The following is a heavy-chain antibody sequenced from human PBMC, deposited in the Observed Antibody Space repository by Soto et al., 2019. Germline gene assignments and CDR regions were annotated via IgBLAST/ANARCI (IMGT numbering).Heavy chain of an antibody. Sequence: QVQLVQSGPELKKPGASVTVSCEAFGYSFSTFGISWVRQAPGQGLEWMGWIGPYNGNTNYAQKFQGRVTMTTDTSARTAYIQLRSLRSDDTAVYFCTKDVGNFWTGVYNGAEQWGQGTLITVSS. CDR3: TKDVGNFWTGVYNGAEQ. J-gene: IGHJ1*01. CDR1: GYSFSTFG. CDR2: IGPYNGNT. V-gene: IGHV1-18*04. D-gene: IGHD3-3*01.